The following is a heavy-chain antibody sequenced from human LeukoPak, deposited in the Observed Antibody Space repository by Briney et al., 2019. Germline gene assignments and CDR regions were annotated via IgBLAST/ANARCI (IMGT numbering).Heavy chain of an antibody. Sequence: GGSLRLSCAASGFTFSNYWMHWVRQAPGKGLVWVSRINSDGSSTTYADSVKGRFTISRDNAKNTLYVQMNSLRAEDTAVYYCARVRSGSSAGNYGRDVWGQGTTVTVSS. CDR2: INSDGSST. CDR3: ARVRSGSSAGNYGRDV. V-gene: IGHV3-74*01. D-gene: IGHD1-26*01. J-gene: IGHJ6*02. CDR1: GFTFSNYW.